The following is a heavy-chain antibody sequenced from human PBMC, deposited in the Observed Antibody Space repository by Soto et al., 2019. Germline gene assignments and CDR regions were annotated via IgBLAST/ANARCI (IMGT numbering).Heavy chain of an antibody. CDR1: GFTFSSYA. CDR3: ARAGSRTRDAFDI. Sequence: GSLRLSCAASGFTFSSYAMHWVRQAQGKGLEWVAVISYDGSNKYYADSVKGRFTISRDNSKNTLYLQMNSLRAEDTAVYYCARAGSRTRDAFDIWGQGTTVTVSS. J-gene: IGHJ3*02. CDR2: ISYDGSNK. V-gene: IGHV3-30-3*01.